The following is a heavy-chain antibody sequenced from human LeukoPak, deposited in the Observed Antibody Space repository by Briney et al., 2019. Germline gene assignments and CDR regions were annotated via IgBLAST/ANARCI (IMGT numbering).Heavy chain of an antibody. CDR2: MNVKSGTA. CDR1: GYPFTSYD. Sequence: GASVKVSCKASGYPFTSYDLNWVRQAPGQRLEWMGCMNVKSGTADYAPKFQGRVTMTRNTSISTAYMELSSLRPEDTAVYYCARLPGYFGASWGQVTLVTVSS. CDR3: ARLPGYFGAS. J-gene: IGHJ5*02. V-gene: IGHV1-8*01. D-gene: IGHD4/OR15-4a*01.